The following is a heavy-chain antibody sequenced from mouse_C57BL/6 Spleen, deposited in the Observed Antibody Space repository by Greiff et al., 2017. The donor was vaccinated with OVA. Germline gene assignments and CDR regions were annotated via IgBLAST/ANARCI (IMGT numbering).Heavy chain of an antibody. J-gene: IGHJ1*03. V-gene: IGHV1-50*01. CDR3: ARWATVVATRYFDV. CDR2: IDPSDSYT. Sequence: VQLQQPGAELVKPGASVKLSCKASGYTFTSYWMQWVKQRPGQGLEWIGEIDPSDSYTNYNQKFKGKATLTVDTSSSTAYMQLSSLTSEDSAVYYCARWATVVATRYFDVWGTGTTVTVSS. D-gene: IGHD1-1*01. CDR1: GYTFTSYW.